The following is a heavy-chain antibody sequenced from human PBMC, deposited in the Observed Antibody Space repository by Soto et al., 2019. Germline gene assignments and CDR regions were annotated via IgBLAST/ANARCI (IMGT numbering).Heavy chain of an antibody. V-gene: IGHV3-30-3*01. D-gene: IGHD2-15*01. J-gene: IGHJ6*02. CDR1: GFTFSSYA. Sequence: QVQLVESGGGVVQPGRSLRLSCAASGFTFSSYAMYWVRQAPGKGLEWVAVISYDGNNKYYADSVKGRFTISRDNSKNTLYLQINSLRAEDTSVYYCARAECDGGSCYTMVGLRYGMDVWCQGTTVTVSS. CDR3: ARAECDGGSCYTMVGLRYGMDV. CDR2: ISYDGNNK.